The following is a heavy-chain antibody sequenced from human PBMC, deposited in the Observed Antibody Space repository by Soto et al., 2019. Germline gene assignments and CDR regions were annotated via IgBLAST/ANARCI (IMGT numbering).Heavy chain of an antibody. CDR2: IYYSGST. J-gene: IGHJ6*02. V-gene: IGHV4-61*01. Sequence: PSETLSLTCTVSGGSVSSGNYYWSWIRQPPGKRLEWIGYIYYSGSTNYNPSLKSRVTISVDTSKNQFSLKLSSVTAADTAVYYCARAGRGYCSGDTCYSGLYGEDVWGLGTTVTVSS. CDR1: GGSVSSGNYY. CDR3: ARAGRGYCSGDTCYSGLYGEDV. D-gene: IGHD2-15*01.